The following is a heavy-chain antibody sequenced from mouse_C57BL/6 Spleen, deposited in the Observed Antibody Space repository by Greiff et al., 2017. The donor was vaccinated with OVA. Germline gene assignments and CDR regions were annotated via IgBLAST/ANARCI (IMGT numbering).Heavy chain of an antibody. CDR3: TRPITTVVARDYYAMDY. CDR2: IDPEDGDT. V-gene: IGHV14-1*01. CDR1: GFNIKDYY. J-gene: IGHJ4*01. Sequence: EVHLVESGAELVRPGASVKLSCTASGFNIKDYYMHWVKQRPEQGLEWIGRIDPEDGDTEYAPKFQGKDTMTADTSSNTAYLQLSSLTSEDTVVYYCTRPITTVVARDYYAMDYWGQGTSVTVSS. D-gene: IGHD1-1*01.